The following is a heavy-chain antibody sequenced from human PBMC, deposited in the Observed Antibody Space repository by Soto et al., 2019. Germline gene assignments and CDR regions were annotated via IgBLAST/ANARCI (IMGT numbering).Heavy chain of an antibody. CDR2: INPSGGST. J-gene: IGHJ4*02. CDR1: GYTFTSYY. D-gene: IGHD1-26*01. CDR3: ARDRNEGATTLYYFDY. Sequence: ASVKVSCKASGYTFTSYYMHWVRQAPGQGLEWMGIINPSGGSTSYAQKLQGRVTMTRDTSTSTVYMELSSLRSEDTAVYYCARDRNEGATTLYYFDYWGQGTLVTVSS. V-gene: IGHV1-46*01.